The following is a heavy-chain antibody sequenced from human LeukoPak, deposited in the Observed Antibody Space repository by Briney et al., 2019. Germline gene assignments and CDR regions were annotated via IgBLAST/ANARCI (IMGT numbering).Heavy chain of an antibody. CDR2: ISWNSDSI. Sequence: GGSVRPSCAASGFTFDDYAMHWVRQAPGKGRVWVTGISWNSDSIGYADSVKGRFTISGDNAKNSLYLQMNSLRAEDTALYYCAKDRGSSGWWYFDYWGQGTLVTVSS. CDR1: GFTFDDYA. V-gene: IGHV3-9*01. D-gene: IGHD6-19*01. J-gene: IGHJ4*02. CDR3: AKDRGSSGWWYFDY.